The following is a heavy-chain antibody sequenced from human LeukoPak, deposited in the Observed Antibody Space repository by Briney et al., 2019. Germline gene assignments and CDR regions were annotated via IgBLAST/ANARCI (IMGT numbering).Heavy chain of an antibody. J-gene: IGHJ4*02. V-gene: IGHV3-21*01. Sequence: GGSLRLSCAASGFTFSSYSMNWVRQAPGKGLEWVSSISSSSSYIYYADSVKGRFTISRDNAKNSLHLQMNSLRAEDTAVYFCARALTSGIYYFDYWGQGTLFTVSS. CDR1: GFTFSSYS. CDR2: ISSSSSYI. D-gene: IGHD1-26*01. CDR3: ARALTSGIYYFDY.